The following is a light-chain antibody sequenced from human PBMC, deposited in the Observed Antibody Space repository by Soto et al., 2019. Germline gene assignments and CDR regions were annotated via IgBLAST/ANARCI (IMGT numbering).Light chain of an antibody. V-gene: IGKV1-17*01. J-gene: IGKJ1*01. CDR3: LQHSTYPLT. CDR2: AAS. Sequence: DIQMTQFRSSLSASVGDRVTITCRASQGIRNDLGWYQQKPGKAPKRLIYAASSLQSGVPSRFMRSGSGTEFTLAISSLQPEDSATFYCLQHSTYPLTFGQGTKVEIK. CDR1: QGIRND.